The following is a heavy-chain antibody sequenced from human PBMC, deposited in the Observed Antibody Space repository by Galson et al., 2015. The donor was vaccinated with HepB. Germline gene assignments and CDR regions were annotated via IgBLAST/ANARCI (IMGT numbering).Heavy chain of an antibody. CDR3: TRWDCGSDRNRCYEGV. V-gene: IGHV3-64*01. J-gene: IGHJ6*04. CDR2: ISQIGDYT. CDR1: GFSFSTYA. Sequence: SLRLSCAASGFSFSTYAMHWVRQAPGKELEYVSSISQIGDYTYYGNSVRGRFTISRVNSENTLYLHMGSLTAEDTAVYYCTRWDCGSDRNRCYEGVWGKGTTVTVSS. D-gene: IGHD2-21*02.